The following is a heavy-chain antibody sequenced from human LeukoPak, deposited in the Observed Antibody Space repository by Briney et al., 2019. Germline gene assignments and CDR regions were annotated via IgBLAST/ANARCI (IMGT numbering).Heavy chain of an antibody. CDR1: GGSISSGDYY. D-gene: IGHD4-11*01. CDR2: IYYSGST. J-gene: IGHJ6*03. Sequence: PSETLSLTCTVSGGSISSGDYYWSWIRQPPGKGLEWIGYIYYSGSTYYNPSLKSRVTISVDTSKNQSSLKLSSVTAADTAVYYCARSTVTTLYYYYYYMDVWGKGTTVTVSS. CDR3: ARSTVTTLYYYYYYMDV. V-gene: IGHV4-30-4*08.